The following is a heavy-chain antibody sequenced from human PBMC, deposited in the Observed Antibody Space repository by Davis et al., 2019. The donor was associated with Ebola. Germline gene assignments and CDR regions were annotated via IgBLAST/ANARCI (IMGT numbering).Heavy chain of an antibody. J-gene: IGHJ4*02. Sequence: GESLKISCAASGFTFSSYAMSWVRQAPGKGLEWVSAISGSGGSTYYADSVKGRFTISRDNSKNTLYLQMNSLRAEDTAVYYCAKVLVIATLGHFDYWGQGTLVTVSS. CDR3: AKVLVIATLGHFDY. V-gene: IGHV3-23*01. D-gene: IGHD2-21*01. CDR2: ISGSGGST. CDR1: GFTFSSYA.